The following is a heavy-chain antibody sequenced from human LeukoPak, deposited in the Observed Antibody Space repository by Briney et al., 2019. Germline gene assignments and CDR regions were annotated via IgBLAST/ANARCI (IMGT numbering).Heavy chain of an antibody. CDR1: GYSFTDYS. V-gene: IGHV1-18*01. CDR2: IGGYSGHT. J-gene: IGHJ3*01. D-gene: IGHD2/OR15-2a*01. CDR3: ARPANLYYSADAFAL. Sequence: GASVKVSCTASGYSFTDYSINWVRLAPGRGLEWIGWIGGYSGHTQYAEKFQGRVIMATNTSTKTAYMELTNLRSDDTAVYYCARPANLYYSADAFALWGQGTLVTVSS.